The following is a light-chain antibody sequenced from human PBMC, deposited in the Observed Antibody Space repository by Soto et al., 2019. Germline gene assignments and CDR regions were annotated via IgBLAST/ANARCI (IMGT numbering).Light chain of an antibody. CDR1: QSVSSSY. CDR3: QQYGSSGWT. CDR2: GAS. J-gene: IGKJ1*01. Sequence: EIVLTQSPGTLSLSPGERATLSCRASQSVSSSYLAWYQQKPGQAPRLLIYGASSRATGIPDRFSRSGSGTDVTLTISRLEPEDVAVYYCQQYGSSGWTFGQGTKVEIK. V-gene: IGKV3-20*01.